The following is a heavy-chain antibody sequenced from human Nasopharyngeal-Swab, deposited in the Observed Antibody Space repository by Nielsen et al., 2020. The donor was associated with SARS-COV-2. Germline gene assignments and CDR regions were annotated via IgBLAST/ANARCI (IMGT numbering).Heavy chain of an antibody. J-gene: IGHJ5*02. Sequence: SETLSLTCTVSGGSISSGSYYWGWIRQPPGKGLEWIGSIYYSGSTYYNPSLKSRVTISVDTSKNQFSLKLSSVTAADTAVYYCAREGDSSGQGGFDPWGQGTLVTVSS. D-gene: IGHD3-22*01. CDR2: IYYSGST. CDR3: AREGDSSGQGGFDP. V-gene: IGHV4-39*02. CDR1: GGSISSGSYY.